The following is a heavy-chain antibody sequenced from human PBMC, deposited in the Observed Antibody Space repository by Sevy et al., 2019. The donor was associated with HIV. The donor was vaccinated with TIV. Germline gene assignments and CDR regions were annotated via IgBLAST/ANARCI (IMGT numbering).Heavy chain of an antibody. CDR3: ALENAWGRGYS. V-gene: IGHV4-59*08. D-gene: IGHD1-26*01. CDR2: IYYNGNT. Sequence: SETLSLTCTVSGGSITSLYWGWIRQPPGKGLEWIANIYYNGNTNYNPSLKSRVTISLDTSKNQFSLRLSSVTAADTAIYYCALENAWGRGYSWGQGTLVTVSS. CDR1: GGSITSLY. J-gene: IGHJ4*02.